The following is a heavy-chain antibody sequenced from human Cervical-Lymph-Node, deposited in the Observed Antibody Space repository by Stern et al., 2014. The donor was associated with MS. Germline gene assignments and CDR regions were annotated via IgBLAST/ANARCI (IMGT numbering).Heavy chain of an antibody. CDR3: ATPSDFYGSGSCFPPLDY. CDR2: IFPIFGIT. V-gene: IGHV1-69*09. J-gene: IGHJ4*02. CDR1: GGTFSNYG. D-gene: IGHD3-10*01. Sequence: QVQLVESGAEVKKPGSSVKVSCKASGGTFSNYGITWVRQAPGQGLEWMGRIFPIFGITNYARKLQGRVTITADTSSNTASMELSSLRSRDTAVYYCATPSDFYGSGSCFPPLDYWGQGTQVIVST.